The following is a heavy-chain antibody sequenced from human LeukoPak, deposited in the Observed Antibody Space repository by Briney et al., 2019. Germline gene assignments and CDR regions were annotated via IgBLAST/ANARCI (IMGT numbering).Heavy chain of an antibody. CDR2: ISGSGAAT. V-gene: IGHV3-23*01. Sequence: GSLRLSCAASGFTFSNYAMNWVRQAPGKGLEWVSAISGSGAATFNADSVKGRFTISRDNSKNTLYLQMNSLRAEDTAVYYCAKDLSSGWYAYYFDFWGRGTLVTVSS. J-gene: IGHJ4*02. CDR3: AKDLSSGWYAYYFDF. D-gene: IGHD6-19*01. CDR1: GFTFSNYA.